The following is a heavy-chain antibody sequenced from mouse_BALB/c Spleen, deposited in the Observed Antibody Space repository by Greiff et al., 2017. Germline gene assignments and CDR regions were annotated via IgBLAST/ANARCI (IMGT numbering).Heavy chain of an antibody. J-gene: IGHJ4*01. D-gene: IGHD1-1*02. Sequence: LVESGGGLVQPGGSRKLSCAASGFTFSSFGMHWVRQAPEKGLEWVAYISSGSSTIYYADTVKGRFTISRDNPKNTLFLQMTSLRSEDTAMYYCARLGSYDYAMDYWGQGTSVTVSS. CDR2: ISSGSSTI. V-gene: IGHV5-17*02. CDR1: GFTFSSFG. CDR3: ARLGSYDYAMDY.